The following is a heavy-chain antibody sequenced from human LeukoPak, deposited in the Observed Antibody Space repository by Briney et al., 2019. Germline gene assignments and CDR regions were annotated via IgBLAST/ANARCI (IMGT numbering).Heavy chain of an antibody. D-gene: IGHD2-2*01. J-gene: IGHJ4*02. V-gene: IGHV3-23*01. CDR2: ISGSGGST. CDR1: GFTFSGYA. Sequence: GGSLRLSCAASGFTFSGYAMSWGRQAPGKGLEWVSAISGSGGSTYYADSVKGRFTISRDNSKNTLYLQMNSMRAEDTAVYHCAKDSCSSTSCRGYFAYWGQGTLVTV. CDR3: AKDSCSSTSCRGYFAY.